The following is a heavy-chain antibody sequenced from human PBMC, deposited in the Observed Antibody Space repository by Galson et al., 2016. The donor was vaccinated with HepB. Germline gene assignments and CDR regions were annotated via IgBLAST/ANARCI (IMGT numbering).Heavy chain of an antibody. J-gene: IGHJ4*02. Sequence: SLRLSCAASGFSFNNYAMHWVRQAPGKGLEWVSAIVGNGGSTFYADSLQGRFAISRDNSKNTLYLQMKSLRAADMAIYYCARGRDVVARSGVDFWGQGTLVTVSS. D-gene: IGHD5-24*01. V-gene: IGHV3-23*01. CDR3: ARGRDVVARSGVDF. CDR1: GFSFNNYA. CDR2: IVGNGGST.